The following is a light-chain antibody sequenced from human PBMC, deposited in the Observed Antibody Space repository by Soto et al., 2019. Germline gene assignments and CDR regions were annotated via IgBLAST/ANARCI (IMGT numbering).Light chain of an antibody. CDR1: SSNIGSNT. CDR2: SNN. V-gene: IGLV1-44*01. CDR3: AAWDDSLNGYV. J-gene: IGLJ1*01. Sequence: QSVLTQPPSASGTPGQRVTISFSGSSSNIGSNTVNWYQQLPGPAPRVLIYSNNQRPSGVPDRFSGSKSGTSASLAISGLQSEDEADYYCAAWDDSLNGYVLGTGTKLTVL.